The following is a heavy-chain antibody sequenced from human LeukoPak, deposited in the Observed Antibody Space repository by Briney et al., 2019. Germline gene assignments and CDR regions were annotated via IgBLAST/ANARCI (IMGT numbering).Heavy chain of an antibody. V-gene: IGHV1-8*01. J-gene: IGHJ4*02. Sequence: ASVKVSCKASGYTFTSYDINWVRQAPGQGLEWMGWMNPNSGNTGYAQKFQGRVTMTRDTSISTAYMELSRLRSDDTAVYYRARGAAAGIGFDYWGQGTLVTVSS. D-gene: IGHD6-13*01. CDR1: GYTFTSYD. CDR2: MNPNSGNT. CDR3: ARGAAAGIGFDY.